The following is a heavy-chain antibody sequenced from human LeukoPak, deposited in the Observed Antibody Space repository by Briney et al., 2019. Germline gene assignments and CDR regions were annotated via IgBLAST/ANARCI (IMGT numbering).Heavy chain of an antibody. CDR1: GFTFSSYS. CDR2: ISSSSSYI. Sequence: GGSLRLSCAPSGFTFSSYSMNWVRQAPGKVLGWVSSISSSSSYIFYGDSVEGRLSICRDNPAHSLYMQMNSLRAEDTAVYYRARDDDYGDYMHAFDIWGQGTMVTVSS. D-gene: IGHD4-17*01. V-gene: IGHV3-21*01. CDR3: ARDDDYGDYMHAFDI. J-gene: IGHJ3*02.